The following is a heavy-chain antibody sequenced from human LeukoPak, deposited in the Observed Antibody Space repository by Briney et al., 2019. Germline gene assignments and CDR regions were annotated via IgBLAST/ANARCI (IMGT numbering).Heavy chain of an antibody. Sequence: PSETLSLTCTVSGGSISGYYWSWVRQPPGKGLEWIGYIYYSGSTNYNPSLKSRVTISVDTSKNQFSLKLSSVTAADTAVYYCARYNYNFYFDYWGQGTLVTVSS. V-gene: IGHV4-59*01. J-gene: IGHJ4*02. CDR3: ARYNYNFYFDY. D-gene: IGHD1-1*01. CDR2: IYYSGST. CDR1: GGSISGYY.